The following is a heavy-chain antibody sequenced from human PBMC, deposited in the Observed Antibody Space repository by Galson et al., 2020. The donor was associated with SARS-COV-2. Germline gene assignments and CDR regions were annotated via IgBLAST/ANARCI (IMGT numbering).Heavy chain of an antibody. CDR2: TFYRSKWYN. D-gene: IGHD1-1*01. CDR3: ARNCGTGTTGCDY. J-gene: IGHJ4*02. V-gene: IGHV6-1*01. CDR1: GDSISSDIAA. Sequence: SQTLSLTCAISGDSISSDIAAWTWIRQSPSRGLEWLGRTFYRSKWYNGYAVTVRSRITINPDTSKNQFSLQLTSVTPEDTAVYYWARNCGTGTTGCDYWGQGTLVTVSS.